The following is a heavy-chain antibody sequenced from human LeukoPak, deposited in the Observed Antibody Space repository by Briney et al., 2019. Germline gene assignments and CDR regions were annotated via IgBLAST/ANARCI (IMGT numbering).Heavy chain of an antibody. V-gene: IGHV4-30-4*07. CDR2: ISYSGST. Sequence: PSETLSLTCAVSGGSISSGGYSWSWIRQPPGKGLEWIGYISYSGSTYNNPSLKSRVSISVDTSKNQFSLKLSSVTAADTAVYYCAKDRLLNCRGDCYIFDYWGQGTVVTVSS. J-gene: IGHJ4*02. CDR1: GGSISSGGYS. CDR3: AKDRLLNCRGDCYIFDY. D-gene: IGHD2-21*02.